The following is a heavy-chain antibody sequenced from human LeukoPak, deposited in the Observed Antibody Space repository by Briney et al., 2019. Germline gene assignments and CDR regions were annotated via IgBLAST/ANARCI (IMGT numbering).Heavy chain of an antibody. D-gene: IGHD3-22*01. CDR2: VYYSGIT. Sequence: SETLCLTCTVSGGSISTEYWSWIRQPPGKGLEWIGYVYYSGITNYNPSLKSRVTISVGASKNQIPFKLSSVTVADTAVVYCAGLHHDSSGYYYFDDWGQGTLVTVSS. J-gene: IGHJ4*02. CDR1: GGSISTEY. CDR3: AGLHHDSSGYYYFDD. V-gene: IGHV4-59*08.